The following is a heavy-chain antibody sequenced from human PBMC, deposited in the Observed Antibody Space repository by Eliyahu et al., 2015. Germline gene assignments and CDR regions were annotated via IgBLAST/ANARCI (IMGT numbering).Heavy chain of an antibody. CDR3: AKETTVTTFWNNWFDP. CDR1: GFTFSRYX. V-gene: IGHV3-23*01. J-gene: IGHJ5*02. D-gene: IGHD4-17*01. Sequence: EAQLLESGGGLVQPGGSLRXSCXASGFTFSRYXMSWVRQAPGKGLEWVSAISGDSSGTYYAGSVKGRFTISRDNSYNTVYLQMNSLRADDTAVYYCAKETTVTTFWNNWFDPWGQGTLVTVSS. CDR2: ISGDSSGT.